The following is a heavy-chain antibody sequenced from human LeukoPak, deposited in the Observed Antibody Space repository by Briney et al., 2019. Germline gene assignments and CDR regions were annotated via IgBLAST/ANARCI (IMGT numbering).Heavy chain of an antibody. D-gene: IGHD3-22*01. CDR1: GYTFTSYD. CDR2: MNPNSGNT. CDR3: ARSLYYYDSSGYYPPNWYYYMDV. V-gene: IGHV1-8*01. Sequence: ASVKVSCKASGYTFTSYDINWVRQATGQGLEWMGWMNPNSGNTGYAQKFQGRVTMTRNTSISTAYMELSSLRSEDTAVYYCARSLYYYDSSGYYPPNWYYYMDVWGKGTTVTVSS. J-gene: IGHJ6*03.